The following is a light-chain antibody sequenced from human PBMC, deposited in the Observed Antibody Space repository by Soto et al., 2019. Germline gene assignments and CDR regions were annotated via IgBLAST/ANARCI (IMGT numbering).Light chain of an antibody. V-gene: IGLV1-51*01. Sequence: QSVLTQPPAVSAAPGQKVTISCSGSGSNIGINYVSWYQQLPGTAPKLLIYDNNKRPSGIPDRFAGSQSGTSATLGITGLQTGDEADYYCGTWANNLNIVVFGGGTKLTVL. CDR2: DNN. J-gene: IGLJ2*01. CDR1: GSNIGINY. CDR3: GTWANNLNIVV.